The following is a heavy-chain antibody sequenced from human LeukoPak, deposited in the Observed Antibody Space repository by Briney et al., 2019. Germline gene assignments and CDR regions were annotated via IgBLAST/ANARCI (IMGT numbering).Heavy chain of an antibody. CDR3: ASGGSRPIDY. CDR1: GFTFSSYW. Sequence: GGSLRLSCATSGFTFSSYWMHWVRQAPGKGLVWVSRINSDGSSTSYADLVKGRFTISRDNAKNTLYLQMNSLRAEDTAVYYRASGGSRPIDYWGQGTLVTVSS. CDR2: INSDGSST. D-gene: IGHD3-10*01. V-gene: IGHV3-74*01. J-gene: IGHJ4*02.